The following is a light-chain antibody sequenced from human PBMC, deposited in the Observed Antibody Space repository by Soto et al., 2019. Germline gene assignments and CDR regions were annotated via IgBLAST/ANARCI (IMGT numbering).Light chain of an antibody. CDR3: SSYTSSSTRV. CDR2: DVS. J-gene: IGLJ1*01. Sequence: QSVLTQPPSVSGSPGQSITISCTGTSSDVGGYNYVSWYQQHPGKAPKLMIYDVSNRPSGVSNRFSGSNSGNTASLSISGLQAEDEADYWCSSYTSSSTRVFGTGTKLTVL. V-gene: IGLV2-14*01. CDR1: SSDVGGYNY.